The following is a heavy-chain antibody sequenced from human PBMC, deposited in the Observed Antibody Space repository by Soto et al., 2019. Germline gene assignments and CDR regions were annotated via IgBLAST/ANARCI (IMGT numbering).Heavy chain of an antibody. Sequence: QVQLVQSGAEVKKPGASVKVSCKASGYTFTSYGISWVRQAPGQGLEWMGWISAYNGNTNYAQKLQGRVTMTTGTSTSTAFMELRSLRSEDTAVYYCARLQQQLDFDYWGQGALVTVSS. CDR3: ARLQQQLDFDY. CDR2: ISAYNGNT. J-gene: IGHJ4*02. V-gene: IGHV1-18*01. D-gene: IGHD6-13*01. CDR1: GYTFTSYG.